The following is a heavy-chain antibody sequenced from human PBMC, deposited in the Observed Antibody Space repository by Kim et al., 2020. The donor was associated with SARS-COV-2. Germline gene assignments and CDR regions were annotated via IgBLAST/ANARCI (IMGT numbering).Heavy chain of an antibody. D-gene: IGHD3-3*01. CDR3: AKEMEVIIPSYYYYGMDV. Sequence: GGSLRLSCAASGFTFSSYGMHWVRQAPGKGLEWVAVISYDGSNKYYADSVKGRFTISRDNSKNTLYLQMNSLRAEDTAVYYCAKEMEVIIPSYYYYGMDVWGQGTTVTVSS. CDR1: GFTFSSYG. V-gene: IGHV3-30*18. CDR2: ISYDGSNK. J-gene: IGHJ6*02.